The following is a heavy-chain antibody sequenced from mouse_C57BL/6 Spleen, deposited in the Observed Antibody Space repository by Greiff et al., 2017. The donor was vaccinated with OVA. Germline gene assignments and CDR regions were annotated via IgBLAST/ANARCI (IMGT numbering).Heavy chain of an antibody. CDR1: GYTFTDYY. Sequence: EVQLQQSGPELVKPGASVKISCKASGYTFTDYYMNWVKQSHGKSLEWIGDINPNNGGTSYNQKFKGKATLTVDKSSSTAYMELRSLTSEDSAVYYCAREDDGTFAYWGQGTLVTVSA. D-gene: IGHD2-3*01. V-gene: IGHV1-26*01. CDR3: AREDDGTFAY. CDR2: INPNNGGT. J-gene: IGHJ3*01.